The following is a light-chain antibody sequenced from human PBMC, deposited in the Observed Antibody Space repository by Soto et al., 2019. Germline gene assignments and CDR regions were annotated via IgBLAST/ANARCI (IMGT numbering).Light chain of an antibody. V-gene: IGLV1-44*01. Sequence: QSVLTQPPSASGTPGQRVTISCSGSSSNIGSNTVNWYQQLPGTAPKLLIYRNNQRPSGVPDRFSGSKSGTSASLAISGLRSEDEADYHCASWDDSLNHWVFGGGTKVTVL. J-gene: IGLJ3*02. CDR1: SSNIGSNT. CDR3: ASWDDSLNHWV. CDR2: RNN.